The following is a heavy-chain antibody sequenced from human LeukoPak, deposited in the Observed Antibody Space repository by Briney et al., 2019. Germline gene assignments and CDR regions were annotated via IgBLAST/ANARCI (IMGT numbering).Heavy chain of an antibody. Sequence: GGSLRLSCAASGFTFSSYAMSWVRQAPGKGLEWVSAISGSGGSTYYADSVKGRFTISRDNSKNTLYLQMNSLRAEDTAVYYCATQPSSAPTRAYFDYWGPGTLVTVSS. CDR1: GFTFSSYA. CDR2: ISGSGGST. D-gene: IGHD1-1*01. V-gene: IGHV3-23*01. J-gene: IGHJ4*02. CDR3: ATQPSSAPTRAYFDY.